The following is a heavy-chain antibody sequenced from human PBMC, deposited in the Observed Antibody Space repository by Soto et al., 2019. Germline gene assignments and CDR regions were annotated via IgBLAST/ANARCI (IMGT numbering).Heavy chain of an antibody. J-gene: IGHJ6*02. D-gene: IGHD3-3*01. CDR1: GFTFSSYA. CDR2: ISYDGSNK. V-gene: IGHV3-30-3*01. CDR3: ARDFTIFGVVIQTFYGMDV. Sequence: GGSLRLSCAGSGFTFSSYAMHWVRQAPGKGLEWVAVISYDGSNKYYADSVKGRFTISRDNSKNTLYLQMNSLRAEDTAVYYCARDFTIFGVVIQTFYGMDVWGQGTAVTVSS.